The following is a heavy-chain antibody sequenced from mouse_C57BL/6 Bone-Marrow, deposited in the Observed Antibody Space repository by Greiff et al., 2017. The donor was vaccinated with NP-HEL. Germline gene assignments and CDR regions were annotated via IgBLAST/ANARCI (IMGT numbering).Heavy chain of an antibody. J-gene: IGHJ2*01. CDR1: GFNITDDY. CDR3: TIGWLLDY. D-gene: IGHD2-2*01. Sequence: EVKVVESGAELVRPGASVKLSCTASGFNITDDYMHSVTQRPEQGPEWIGWIGPENGDTEYASKVQGKATITADTSSNTAYLQLSSLTSEDTAVYYCTIGWLLDYWGQGTTLTVSS. V-gene: IGHV14-4*01. CDR2: IGPENGDT.